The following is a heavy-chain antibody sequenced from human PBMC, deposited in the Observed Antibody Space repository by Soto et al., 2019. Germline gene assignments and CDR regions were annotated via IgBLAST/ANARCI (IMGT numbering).Heavy chain of an antibody. J-gene: IGHJ4*02. D-gene: IGHD6-13*01. V-gene: IGHV4-34*01. CDR1: GGSFSGYY. CDR2: INHSGST. CDR3: ARSGSSSGGY. Sequence: PSETLSLTCAVYGGSFSGYYWSWIRQPPGKGLEWIGEINHSGSTNYSPSLKSRVTISVDTSKNQFSLKLSSVTAADTAVYYCARSGSSSGGYWGQGTLVTGSS.